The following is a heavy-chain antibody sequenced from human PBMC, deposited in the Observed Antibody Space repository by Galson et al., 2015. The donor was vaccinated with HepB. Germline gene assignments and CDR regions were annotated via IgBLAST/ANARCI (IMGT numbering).Heavy chain of an antibody. CDR3: ARARYYYDTSGFHAFDI. V-gene: IGHV2-70*01. Sequence: PALVKPTQTLTLTCTFSGFSLRTPPMCVTWLRQPPGKALEWLALIDWDDDKYYSTSLKTRLTISKDTSKNKVVLTMTNMDPVDTATYYCARARYYYDTSGFHAFDIWGLGTMVTVSS. CDR1: GFSLRTPPMC. J-gene: IGHJ3*02. D-gene: IGHD3-22*01. CDR2: IDWDDDK.